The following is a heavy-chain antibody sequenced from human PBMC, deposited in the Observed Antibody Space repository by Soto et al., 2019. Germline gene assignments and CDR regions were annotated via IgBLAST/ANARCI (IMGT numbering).Heavy chain of an antibody. CDR2: ISGSGGST. J-gene: IGHJ5*02. CDR3: AEDWMGAAAAGTTSWFDP. CDR1: GFTFSSYA. V-gene: IGHV3-23*01. Sequence: GGSLRLSCAASGFTFSSYAMSWVRQAPGKGLEWVSAISGSGGSTYYADSVKGWFTISRDNSKNTLYLQMNSLRAEDTAVYYCAEDWMGAAAAGTTSWFDPWGQGTLVTVSS. D-gene: IGHD6-13*01.